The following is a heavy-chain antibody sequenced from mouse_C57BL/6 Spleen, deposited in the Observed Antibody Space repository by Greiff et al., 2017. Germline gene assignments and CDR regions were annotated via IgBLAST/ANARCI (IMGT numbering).Heavy chain of an antibody. CDR2: IYPGSGST. D-gene: IGHD1-1*01. V-gene: IGHV1-55*01. CDR3: ARRGSSYDAMDY. Sequence: QVHVKQPGAELVKPGASVKMSCKASGYTFTSYWITWVKQRPGQGLEWIGDIYPGSGSTNYNEKFKSKATLTVDTSSSTAYMQLSSLTSEDSAVYYCARRGSSYDAMDYWGQGTSVTVSS. CDR1: GYTFTSYW. J-gene: IGHJ4*01.